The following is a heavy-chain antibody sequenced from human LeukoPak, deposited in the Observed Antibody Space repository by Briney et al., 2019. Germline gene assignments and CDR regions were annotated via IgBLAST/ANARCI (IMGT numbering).Heavy chain of an antibody. V-gene: IGHV3-23*01. D-gene: IGHD6-13*01. CDR1: GFTFSSYA. CDR2: ISGSGGST. CDR3: AKTLRGVYSYFDY. J-gene: IGHJ4*02. Sequence: GGSLRLSCAASGFTFSSYAMSWVRQAPVKGLEWVSAISGSGGSTYYADSVKGRFTISRDNSKNTLYLQMNSLRAEDTAVYYCAKTLRGVYSYFDYWGQGTLVTVSS.